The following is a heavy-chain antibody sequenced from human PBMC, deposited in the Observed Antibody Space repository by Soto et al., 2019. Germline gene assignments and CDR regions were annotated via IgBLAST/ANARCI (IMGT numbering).Heavy chain of an antibody. D-gene: IGHD3-10*01. CDR1: GYTSTGYV. CDR3: AREGINAGIRPWGDAFDI. CDR2: ISTGTGNT. J-gene: IGHJ3*02. V-gene: IGHV1-3*04. Sequence: QVQLVQSGAEVKKPGASVKISCEASGYTSTGYVMHWVRQAPGQRPERMGWISTGTGNTRSSQRFQGRVTFTGEASASTFYMGLSSLTFEDTAVYYCAREGINAGIRPWGDAFDIWGQGTMVTVSS.